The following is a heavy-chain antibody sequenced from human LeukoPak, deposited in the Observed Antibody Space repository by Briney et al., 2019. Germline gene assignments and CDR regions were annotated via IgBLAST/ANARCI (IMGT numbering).Heavy chain of an antibody. J-gene: IGHJ3*01. Sequence: GGSLRLSCAASGFNFSNYAMTWVRQAPGEGLEWVGRSRNKANSYTTEYAASVEGRFTISRDVSKDSLYLQMNSLKTEDTAVYYCARAGLVVVTAKKSDAFDVWGQGTMVTVSS. CDR3: ARAGLVVVTAKKSDAFDV. CDR1: GFNFSNYA. CDR2: SRNKANSYTT. D-gene: IGHD2-21*02. V-gene: IGHV3-72*01.